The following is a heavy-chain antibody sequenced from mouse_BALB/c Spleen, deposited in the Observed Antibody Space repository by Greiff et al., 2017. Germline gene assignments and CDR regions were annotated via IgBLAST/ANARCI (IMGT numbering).Heavy chain of an antibody. CDR1: GYSITSDYA. CDR2: ISYSGST. V-gene: IGHV3-2*02. J-gene: IGHJ4*01. CDR3: AVYYGNYEAMDY. D-gene: IGHD2-1*01. Sequence: EVQLVESGPGLVKPSQSLSLTCTVTGYSITSDYAWTWIRQFPGNKLEWMGYISYSGSTSYNPSLKSRISITRDTSKNQFFLQLNSVTTEDTATYYCAVYYGNYEAMDYWGQGTSVTVSS.